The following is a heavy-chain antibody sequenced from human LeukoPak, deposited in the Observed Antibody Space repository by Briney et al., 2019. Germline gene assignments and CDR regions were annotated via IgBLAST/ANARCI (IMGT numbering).Heavy chain of an antibody. J-gene: IGHJ5*02. D-gene: IGHD3-10*01. CDR1: GGSISSGSYY. Sequence: SETLSLTCTVSGGSISSGSYYWSWIRQPAGKGLEWIGRIYTSGSTNYNPSLKSRVTISVDTSKNQFSLKLSSVTAADTAVYYCARHVGFITMVRGVINNNWFDPWGQGTLVTVSS. CDR2: IYTSGST. CDR3: ARHVGFITMVRGVINNNWFDP. V-gene: IGHV4-61*02.